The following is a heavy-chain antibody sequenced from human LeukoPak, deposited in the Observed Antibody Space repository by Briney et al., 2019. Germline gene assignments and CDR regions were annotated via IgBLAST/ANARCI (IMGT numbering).Heavy chain of an antibody. Sequence: MIWVRQAPGKGLEWVSAISGSGDKTHYADSVKGRFTISRVNSKSVLYMQLNNLRLEDTAVYYCGEGHWGRGTLVTVSS. V-gene: IGHV3-23*01. CDR2: ISGSGDKT. CDR3: GEGH. J-gene: IGHJ4*02.